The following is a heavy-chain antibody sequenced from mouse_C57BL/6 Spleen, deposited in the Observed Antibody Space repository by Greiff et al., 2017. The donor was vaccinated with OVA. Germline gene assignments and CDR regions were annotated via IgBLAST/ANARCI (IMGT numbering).Heavy chain of an antibody. V-gene: IGHV1-55*01. CDR3: ARFYYGNAMDY. J-gene: IGHJ4*01. CDR1: GYTFTSYW. CDR2: IYPGSGST. D-gene: IGHD1-1*01. Sequence: QVQLQQPGAELVKPGASVKMSCKASGYTFTSYWITWVKQRPGQGLEWIGDIYPGSGSTNYNEKLQSKATLTVDTSSSTAYMQLSSLTSEDSAVYYCARFYYGNAMDYWGQGTSGTVSS.